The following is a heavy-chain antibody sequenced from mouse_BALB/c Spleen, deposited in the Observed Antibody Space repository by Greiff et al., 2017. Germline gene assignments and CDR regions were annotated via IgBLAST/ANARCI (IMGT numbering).Heavy chain of an antibody. CDR3: ARQDYGNYGFAY. D-gene: IGHD2-1*01. V-gene: IGHV5-4*02. J-gene: IGHJ3*01. CDR2: ISDGGSYT. Sequence: EVKLVESGGGLVKPGGSLKLSCAASGFTFSDYYMYWVRQTPEKRLEWVATISDGGSYTYYPDSVKGRFTISRDNAKNTLYLQMSSLKSEDTAMYYCARQDYGNYGFAYWGQGTLVTVSA. CDR1: GFTFSDYY.